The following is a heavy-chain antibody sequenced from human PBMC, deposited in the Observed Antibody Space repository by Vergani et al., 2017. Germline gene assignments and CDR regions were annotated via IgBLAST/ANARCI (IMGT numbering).Heavy chain of an antibody. CDR2: IIPILGLA. D-gene: IGHD6-13*01. CDR1: GGTFSSYA. CDR3: ASGPSIAAAGPTYNWFDP. Sequence: VQLVQSGAEVKTPGESLRISCKASGGTFSSYAISWVRQAPGQGLEWMGRIIPILGLANYAQKYQGRVTITADKSTSTAYMELSSLRSEDTAVYYCASGPSIAAAGPTYNWFDPWGQGTLVTVSS. V-gene: IGHV1-69*09. J-gene: IGHJ5*02.